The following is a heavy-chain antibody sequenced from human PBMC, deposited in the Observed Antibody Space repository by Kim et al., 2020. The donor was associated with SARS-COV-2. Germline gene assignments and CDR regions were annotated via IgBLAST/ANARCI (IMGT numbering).Heavy chain of an antibody. D-gene: IGHD3-10*01. Sequence: GRFAISRDNAKNTLYLQMNSLRAEDTAVYYCARDKSLRGLQSGYYGMDVWGQGTTVTVSS. J-gene: IGHJ6*02. CDR3: ARDKSLRGLQSGYYGMDV. V-gene: IGHV3-74*01.